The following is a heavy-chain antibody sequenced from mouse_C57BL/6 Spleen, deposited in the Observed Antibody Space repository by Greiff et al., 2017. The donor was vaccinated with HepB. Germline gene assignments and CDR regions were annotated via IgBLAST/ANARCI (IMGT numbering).Heavy chain of an antibody. CDR3: ARNTTVDAMDY. J-gene: IGHJ4*01. D-gene: IGHD1-1*01. CDR1: GFTFSDYG. V-gene: IGHV5-17*01. CDR2: ISSGSSTI. Sequence: EVQVVESGGGLVKPGGSLKLSCAASGFTFSDYGMHWVRQAPEKGLEWVAYISSGSSTIYYADTVKGRFTISRDNAKNTLFLQMTSLRSEDTAMYYCARNTTVDAMDYWGQGTSVTVSS.